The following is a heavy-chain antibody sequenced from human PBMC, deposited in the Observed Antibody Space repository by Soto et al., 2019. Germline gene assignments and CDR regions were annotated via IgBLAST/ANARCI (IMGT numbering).Heavy chain of an antibody. CDR2: IYYSGST. CDR3: ARHLVTAIPNDAFDI. J-gene: IGHJ3*02. CDR1: GGSISSSSYY. V-gene: IGHV4-39*01. Sequence: QLQLQESGPGLVKPSETLSLTCTVSGGSISSSSYYWGWIRQPPGKGLEWIGSIYYSGSTYYNPSLKIRVTISVDTSKNQFSLKLSSVTAADTAVYYCARHLVTAIPNDAFDIWGQGTMVTVSS. D-gene: IGHD2-21*02.